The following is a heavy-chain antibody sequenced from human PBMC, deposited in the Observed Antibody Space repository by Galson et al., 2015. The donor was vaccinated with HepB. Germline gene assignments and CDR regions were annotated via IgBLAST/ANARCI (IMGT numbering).Heavy chain of an antibody. CDR1: GGSIGLYC. CDR3: ARGHYYDSSGSPYFFDY. D-gene: IGHD3-22*01. J-gene: IGHJ4*02. Sequence: EPLSPTCSVAGGSIGLYCWSWIRQPPGKRLEWTGYINYLGTDGYSASLKSRVTISLDTSKKQFSLKLSSVTAADTAVYYCARGHYYDSSGSPYFFDYWGQGTLVTVSS. CDR2: INYLGTD. V-gene: IGHV4-59*01.